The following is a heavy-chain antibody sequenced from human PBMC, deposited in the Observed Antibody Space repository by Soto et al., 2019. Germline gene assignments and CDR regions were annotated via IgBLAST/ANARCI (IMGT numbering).Heavy chain of an antibody. D-gene: IGHD3-10*01. CDR3: ARDSAWFGESHFDS. Sequence: GGSLRLSCSDSGFTFSNYWMSWVRQAPGKGLEWVANIKQDGSEKYYVDSVKGRFTISRDNAKNSVYLQMNSLRAEDTAVYYCARDSAWFGESHFDSWGQGTLVTVSS. J-gene: IGHJ4*02. CDR1: GFTFSNYW. CDR2: IKQDGSEK. V-gene: IGHV3-7*01.